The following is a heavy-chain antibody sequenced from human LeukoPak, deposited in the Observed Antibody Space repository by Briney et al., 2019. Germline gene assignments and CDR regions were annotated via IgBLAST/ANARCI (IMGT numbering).Heavy chain of an antibody. CDR2: ISSSGTTI. J-gene: IGHJ4*02. CDR1: GFTFRSYA. V-gene: IGHV3-48*03. CDR3: ARDRTEDRFDY. Sequence: GGSLRLSCAASGFTFRSYAMQWVRQAPGKGLEWVSFISSSGTTISYADSVKGRFTISRDDAKNSLYLQMNSLRGEDTALYYCARDRTEDRFDYWGQGTLVTVPS.